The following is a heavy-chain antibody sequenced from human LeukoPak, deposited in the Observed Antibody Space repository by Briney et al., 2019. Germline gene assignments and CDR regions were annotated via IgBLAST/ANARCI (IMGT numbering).Heavy chain of an antibody. CDR3: ARRGDGGRSFDY. CDR2: IYSGGNT. J-gene: IGHJ4*02. D-gene: IGHD4-23*01. CDR1: GFSFSGYW. V-gene: IGHV3-53*01. Sequence: GGSLRLSCTASGFSFSGYWMTWVRQAPGKGLEWVSIIYSGGNTYYADSVKGRFTISRDNSKNTLFLQMDSLRAEDTAVYYCARRGDGGRSFDYWGQGTLVTVSS.